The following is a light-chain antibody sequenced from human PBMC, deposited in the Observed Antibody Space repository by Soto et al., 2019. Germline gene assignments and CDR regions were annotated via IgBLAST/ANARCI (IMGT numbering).Light chain of an antibody. J-gene: IGKJ4*01. CDR1: QSLTRNY. Sequence: ILLSPSPGTPSFSPGGRATPPPRASQSLTRNYLAWLRQKPGQAPKLLISGASTRATGIPDRFSGSGSGTDFTLTISRLEPEDFAVYFCQQYSNLPPTFGGGTKVDIK. CDR3: QQYSNLPPT. V-gene: IGKV3-20*01. CDR2: GAS.